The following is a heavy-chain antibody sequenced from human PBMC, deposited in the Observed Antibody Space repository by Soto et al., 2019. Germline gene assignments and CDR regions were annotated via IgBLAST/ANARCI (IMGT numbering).Heavy chain of an antibody. V-gene: IGHV4-34*01. CDR2: INHGGST. Sequence: QVQLQQWGAGLLKPSETLSLTCAVYGGSFRGYYWRWIRQPPGKGLEWVGEINHGGSTNYNPSLKSRVSMSVAPSRNQFSLKLRSVTAADTAVYYCAGDLHDGDYGAAHYWGQGTLVTVSS. D-gene: IGHD4-17*01. CDR3: AGDLHDGDYGAAHY. J-gene: IGHJ4*02. CDR1: GGSFRGYY.